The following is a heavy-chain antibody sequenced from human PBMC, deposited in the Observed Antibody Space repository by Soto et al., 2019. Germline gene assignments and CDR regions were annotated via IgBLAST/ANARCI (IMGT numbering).Heavy chain of an antibody. Sequence: GASVKVSCKASGYTFTDYGISWVRQAPGQGLQWMGWITAFNGNTKYAQQFQGRVTMTTDTSTSTAYMELRSLESDDTALYYCARISQSDFWSGYYYFFDYWGQGTLVTVSS. CDR2: ITAFNGNT. CDR1: GYTFTDYG. J-gene: IGHJ4*02. D-gene: IGHD3-3*01. CDR3: ARISQSDFWSGYYYFFDY. V-gene: IGHV1-18*01.